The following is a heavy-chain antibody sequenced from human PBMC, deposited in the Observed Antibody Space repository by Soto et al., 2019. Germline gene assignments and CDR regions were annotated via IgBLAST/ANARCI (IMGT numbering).Heavy chain of an antibody. J-gene: IGHJ6*02. V-gene: IGHV3-74*01. Sequence: GASVKVSCAASGFTFSSYWMHWVRQAPGKGLVWVSRINSDGSSTSYADSVKGRFTISRDNAKNTLYLQMNSLRAEDTAVYYCARVSDEFGVVTYYYGMDVWGQGTTVTVSS. CDR1: GFTFSSYW. D-gene: IGHD3-3*01. CDR3: ARVSDEFGVVTYYYGMDV. CDR2: INSDGSST.